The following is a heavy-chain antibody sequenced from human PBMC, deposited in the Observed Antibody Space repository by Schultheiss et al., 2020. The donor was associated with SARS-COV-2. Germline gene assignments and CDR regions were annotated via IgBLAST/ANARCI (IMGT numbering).Heavy chain of an antibody. J-gene: IGHJ4*02. V-gene: IGHV3-33*01. CDR2: IWYDGSNK. CDR3: ARGLYGDYFDY. CDR1: GFTFSSYG. Sequence: GESLKISCAASGFTFSSYGMHWVRQAPGKGLEWVAVIWYDGSNKYYADSVKGRFTISRDNSKNTLYLQMNSLRAEDTAVYYCARGLYGDYFDYWGQGTLVTVSS. D-gene: IGHD4-17*01.